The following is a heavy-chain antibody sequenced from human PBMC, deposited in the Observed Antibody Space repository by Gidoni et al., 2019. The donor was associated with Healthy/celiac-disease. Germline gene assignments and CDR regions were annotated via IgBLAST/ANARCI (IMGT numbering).Heavy chain of an antibody. Sequence: QAQLVQSGAEVKTPGSSVNVSCKACGGPFSSYALSRVRQAPGQGLEWMGGVIPILGTANYAQKVQGRVTITADKSTSTAYKELSRRRSEDKAVYYCARGDFWSGYSGGYYYYGMDVWGQGTTVTVSS. J-gene: IGHJ6*02. D-gene: IGHD3-3*01. CDR3: ARGDFWSGYSGGYYYYGMDV. V-gene: IGHV1-69*06. CDR2: VIPILGTA. CDR1: GGPFSSYA.